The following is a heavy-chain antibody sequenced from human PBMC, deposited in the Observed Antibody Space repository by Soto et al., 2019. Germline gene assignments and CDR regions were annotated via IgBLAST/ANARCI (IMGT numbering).Heavy chain of an antibody. CDR1: GGTFSSYT. D-gene: IGHD3-10*01. CDR3: ARERHYYGSGSYEHYYGMEV. V-gene: IGHV1-69*04. Sequence: ASVKVSCKASGGTFSSYTISWVRQAPGQGLEWMGRIIPILGIANYAQKFQGRVTITADKSTSTAYMELSSLRSEDTAVYYCARERHYYGSGSYEHYYGMEVWG. J-gene: IGHJ6*02. CDR2: IIPILGIA.